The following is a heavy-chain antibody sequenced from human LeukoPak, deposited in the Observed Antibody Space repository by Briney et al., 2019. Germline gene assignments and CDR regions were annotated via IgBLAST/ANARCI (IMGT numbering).Heavy chain of an antibody. D-gene: IGHD3-22*01. CDR3: ARGVGYYDSSGYYYGWYFDY. CDR1: GYTFTSYA. Sequence: SVKVSCKASGYTFTSYAISWVRQAPGQGLEWMGRIIPIFGTANYAQKFQGRVTITTDESTSTAYMELSSLRSEDTAVYYCARGVGYYDSSGYYYGWYFDYWGQGTLVTVSS. CDR2: IIPIFGTA. V-gene: IGHV1-69*05. J-gene: IGHJ4*02.